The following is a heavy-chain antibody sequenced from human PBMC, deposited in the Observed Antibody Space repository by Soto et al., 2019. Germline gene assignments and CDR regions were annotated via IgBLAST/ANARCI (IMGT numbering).Heavy chain of an antibody. Sequence: GESLKISCKGSGYSFTSYWIGWVRQMPGKGLEWMGIVYPGDSDTRYSPSFQGQVTISADKSISTAYLQWSSLKASDTAMYYCARTGIDRYFDCLLTDYYYYVIDVWGQRTTVTVSS. V-gene: IGHV5-51*01. CDR1: GYSFTSYW. CDR3: ARTGIDRYFDCLLTDYYYYVIDV. CDR2: VYPGDSDT. D-gene: IGHD3-9*01. J-gene: IGHJ6*02.